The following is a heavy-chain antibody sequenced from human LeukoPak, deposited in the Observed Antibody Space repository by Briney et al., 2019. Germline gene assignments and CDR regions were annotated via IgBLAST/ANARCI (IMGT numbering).Heavy chain of an antibody. CDR1: GFTISSYA. V-gene: IGHV3-23*01. Sequence: PGGSLTLSCAASGFTISSYAMSWVRQAPGKGLEWVSAISGSGGSTYYADSVKGRFTISRDNSKNTLYLQMNSLRAEDTAVYYCAKENLVVGLTLDYWGQGTLVTVPS. CDR3: AKENLVVGLTLDY. CDR2: ISGSGGST. J-gene: IGHJ4*02. D-gene: IGHD2-15*01.